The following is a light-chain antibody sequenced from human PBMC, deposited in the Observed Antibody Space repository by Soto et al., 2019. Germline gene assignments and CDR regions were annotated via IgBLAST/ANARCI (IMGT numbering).Light chain of an antibody. CDR1: QSLTSSN. V-gene: IGKV3-20*01. CDR3: KHYGRSWK. Sequence: IVLTQSPVTPSLSPGEIATLSCRASQSLTSSNLAWYQQKPGQAPRLLIYGASSRATGIPDRFSGSGSGKDFTLTISRLEPEDFAVYYCKHYGRSWKFGQGTKVDIK. CDR2: GAS. J-gene: IGKJ1*01.